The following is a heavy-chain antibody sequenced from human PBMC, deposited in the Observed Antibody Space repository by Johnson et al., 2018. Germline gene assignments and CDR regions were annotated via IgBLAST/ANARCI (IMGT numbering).Heavy chain of an antibody. V-gene: IGHV3-9*01. J-gene: IGHJ1*01. Sequence: GQLVESGGGLVQXGRSLRLSCAASGFTFDDYAMHWVRQAPGKGLEWVSGISWNRGSIGYADSVKGRFTISRDNAKNSLYLQMNSLRTEDTALYFCAKDSSHAEFFHHWGQGTLVTVSA. CDR1: GFTFDDYA. CDR3: AKDSSHAEFFHH. CDR2: ISWNRGSI.